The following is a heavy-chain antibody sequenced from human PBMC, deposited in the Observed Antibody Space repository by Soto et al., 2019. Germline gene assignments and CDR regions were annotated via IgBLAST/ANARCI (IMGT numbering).Heavy chain of an antibody. D-gene: IGHD2-15*01. V-gene: IGHV4-34*01. CDR1: GGSFSGYY. CDR3: ARGGGYCSGGSCYSSGEDNWFDP. CDR2: INHSGST. Sequence: SETLSLTCAVYGGSFSGYYWSWIRQPPGKGLEWIGEINHSGSTNYNPSLKSRVTISVDTSKNQFSLKLSSVTAADTAVYYCARGGGYCSGGSCYSSGEDNWFDPWGQGTLVTVS. J-gene: IGHJ5*02.